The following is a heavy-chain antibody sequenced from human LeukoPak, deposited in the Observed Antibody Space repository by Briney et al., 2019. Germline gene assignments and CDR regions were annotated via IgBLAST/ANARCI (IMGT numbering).Heavy chain of an antibody. CDR3: ATTRSGPDSSGYYFDY. D-gene: IGHD3-22*01. V-gene: IGHV1-69*05. Sequence: GASVKVSCKASGGTFSSYAISWVRQAPGQGLEWMGGIIPIFGTANYAQKFQGRVTITTDESTSTAYMELSSLRSEDTAVYYYATTRSGPDSSGYYFDYWGQGTLVTVSS. J-gene: IGHJ4*02. CDR1: GGTFSSYA. CDR2: IIPIFGTA.